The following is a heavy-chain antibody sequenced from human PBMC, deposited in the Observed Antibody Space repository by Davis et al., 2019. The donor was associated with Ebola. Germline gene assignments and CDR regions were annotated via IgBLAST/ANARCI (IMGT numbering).Heavy chain of an antibody. V-gene: IGHV3-30*02. Sequence: GGSLRLSCAASGFTFTIFDMHWVRQAPGRGLEWVAFVRSHGSDDHYADSVKGRFTISRDNSKNTLYLQMNSLRAEDTAVYYCAKRVVVIGTDYFDYWGQGTLVTVSS. CDR2: VRSHGSDD. J-gene: IGHJ4*02. D-gene: IGHD3-22*01. CDR3: AKRVVVIGTDYFDY. CDR1: GFTFTIFD.